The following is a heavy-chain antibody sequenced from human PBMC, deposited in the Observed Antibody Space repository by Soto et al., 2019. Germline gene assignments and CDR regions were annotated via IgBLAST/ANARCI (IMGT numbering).Heavy chain of an antibody. CDR3: ARTPSIAARTYYYYYGMDV. CDR2: IDWDDDK. CDR1: GFSLRTSGMC. V-gene: IGHV2-70*01. D-gene: IGHD6-6*01. J-gene: IGHJ6*02. Sequence: SGPTLVNPTQTLTLTCTFSGFSLRTSGMCXSWIRQPPGKALEWLALIDWDDDKYYSTSLKTRLTISKDTSKNQVVLTMTNMDPVDTATYYCARTPSIAARTYYYYYGMDVWGQGTTVTVSS.